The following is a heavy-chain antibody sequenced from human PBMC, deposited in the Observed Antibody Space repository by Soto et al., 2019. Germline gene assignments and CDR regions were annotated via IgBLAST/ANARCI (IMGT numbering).Heavy chain of an antibody. CDR2: IYHSGST. V-gene: IGHV4-4*02. CDR3: ARRRSTVRYCTNGVCYKAYDY. J-gene: IGHJ4*02. Sequence: SETLSLTCAVSGGSISSSNWWSWVRQPPGKGLEWIGEIYHSGSTNYNPSLKSRVTISVDKSKNQFSLKLSSVTAADTAVYYCARRRSTVRYCTNGVCYKAYDYWGQGTLVTVSS. D-gene: IGHD2-8*01. CDR1: GGSISSSNW.